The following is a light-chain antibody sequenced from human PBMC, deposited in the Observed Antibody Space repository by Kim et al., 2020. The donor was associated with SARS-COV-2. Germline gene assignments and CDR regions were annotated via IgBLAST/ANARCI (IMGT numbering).Light chain of an antibody. J-gene: IGLJ3*02. V-gene: IGLV3-1*01. Sequence: SYELTQPPSVSVSPGQTASITCSGYKLGDKYACWYQQKPGQSPVLVIYQDDKRPSGIPERFSGSNSGNTATLTISGTQAMDEADYYCQAWDSSTWVFGGGTKLTVL. CDR2: QDD. CDR1: KLGDKY. CDR3: QAWDSSTWV.